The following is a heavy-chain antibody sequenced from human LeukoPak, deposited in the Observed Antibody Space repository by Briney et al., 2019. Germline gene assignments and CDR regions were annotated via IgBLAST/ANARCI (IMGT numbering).Heavy chain of an antibody. V-gene: IGHV4-59*01. J-gene: IGHJ4*02. CDR3: ATVLVRGVITYFDY. CDR1: GGSISSYY. Sequence: SETLSLTCTVSGGSISSYYWSWIRQPPGKGLEWIGYIYYSGSTNYNPSLKSRVTISVDTSKNQFSLKLSSVTAADTAVYYCATVLVRGVITYFDYWGQGTLVTVSS. CDR2: IYYSGST. D-gene: IGHD3-10*01.